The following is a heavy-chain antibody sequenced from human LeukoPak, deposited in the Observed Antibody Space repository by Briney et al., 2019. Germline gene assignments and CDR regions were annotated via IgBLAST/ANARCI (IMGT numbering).Heavy chain of an antibody. D-gene: IGHD3-22*01. V-gene: IGHV3-21*01. Sequence: RGSLRLSCAASGFTFSSYSMNWVRQAPGKGLEWVSSISSSSSYIYYADSVKGRFTISRDNAKNSLYLQMNSLRAEDTAVYYCARAKHDGYWIWYFDLWGRGTLVTVSS. CDR2: ISSSSSYI. CDR1: GFTFSSYS. CDR3: ARAKHDGYWIWYFDL. J-gene: IGHJ2*01.